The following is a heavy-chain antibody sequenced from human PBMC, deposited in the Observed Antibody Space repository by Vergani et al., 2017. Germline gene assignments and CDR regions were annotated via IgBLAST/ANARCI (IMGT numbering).Heavy chain of an antibody. V-gene: IGHV3-23*01. CDR3: AKEDYGDYPGYFQH. J-gene: IGHJ1*01. CDR2: IIGSCGST. CDR1: GFTFSSYA. Sequence: EVQLLESGGGLVQPGGSLRLSCAASGFTFSSYAMSWVRQSPGKGLECFSSIIGSCGSTYYADSGKGQFTLSRDNSKNTLYLQMNSLRAEDTAVYYCAKEDYGDYPGYFQHWGQGTLVTVSS. D-gene: IGHD4-17*01.